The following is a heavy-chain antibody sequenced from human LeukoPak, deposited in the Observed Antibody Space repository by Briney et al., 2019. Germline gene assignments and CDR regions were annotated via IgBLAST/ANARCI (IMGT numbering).Heavy chain of an antibody. D-gene: IGHD6-6*01. CDR1: GDSVSSNSAA. CDR2: TYYRSKWYN. J-gene: IGHJ6*03. Sequence: SQTLSLTCAISGDSVSSNSAAWNWIRQSPSRGLEWLGRTYYRSKWYNDYAVSVKSRITINPDTSKNQFSLRLNSVTPEDTAVYYCARRSSSSTDYYYYYYMDVWGKGTTVTVSS. CDR3: ARRSSSSTDYYYYYYMDV. V-gene: IGHV6-1*01.